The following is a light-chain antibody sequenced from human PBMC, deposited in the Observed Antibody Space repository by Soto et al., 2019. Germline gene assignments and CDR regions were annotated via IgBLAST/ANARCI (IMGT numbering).Light chain of an antibody. Sequence: QSVLTQPPSESGAPGQRVTISCTGTRSNIGAGYDVHWYQQIPGTAPKLLIYRNHDRPSGVPDRFSGSKSGTSASLTITGLQAEDEADYYCQSYDTSVSGARVFGGGTKVTVL. V-gene: IGLV1-40*01. CDR1: RSNIGAGYD. CDR2: RNH. CDR3: QSYDTSVSGARV. J-gene: IGLJ3*02.